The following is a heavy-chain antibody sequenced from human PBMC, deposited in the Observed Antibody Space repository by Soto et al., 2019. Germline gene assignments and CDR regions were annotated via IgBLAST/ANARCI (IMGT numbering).Heavy chain of an antibody. CDR2: ISYDGSNK. J-gene: IGHJ6*03. D-gene: IGHD3-16*02. CDR1: GFTFSSYG. V-gene: IGHV3-30*18. CDR3: AKDGGAYDYIWGSYRGKYYYYYMDV. Sequence: GGSLRLSCAASGFTFSSYGMHWVRQAPGKGLEWVAVISYDGSNKYYADSVKGRFTISRDNSKNTLYLQMNSLRAEDTAVYYCAKDGGAYDYIWGSYRGKYYYYYMDVWGKGTTVTVSS.